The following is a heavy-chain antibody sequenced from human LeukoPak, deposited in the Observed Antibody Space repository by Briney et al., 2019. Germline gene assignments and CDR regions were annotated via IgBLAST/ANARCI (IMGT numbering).Heavy chain of an antibody. CDR1: GGSISSGGYS. V-gene: IGHV4-30-2*01. J-gene: IGHJ4*02. CDR2: IYHSGST. Sequence: SETLSLTCAVSGGSISSGGYSWSWIRQPPGKGLEWIGYIYHSGSTYYNPSLKSRVTISVDRSKNQFSLKLSSVTAADTAVYYCAREVAATRSLAYWGQGTLVTVSS. D-gene: IGHD2-15*01. CDR3: AREVAATRSLAY.